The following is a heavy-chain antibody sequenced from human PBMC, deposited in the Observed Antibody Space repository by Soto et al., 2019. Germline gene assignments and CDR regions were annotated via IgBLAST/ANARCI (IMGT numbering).Heavy chain of an antibody. V-gene: IGHV3-23*01. Sequence: GGSLRLSCVASEFTFNSYAMSWVRQAPGMGLEWVSSIIGSGAITYYADSVQGRFTISRDNSKSTLYLQMNSLRVEDTALYYCAKDARDTGGNSGIDYWGQGTLVTVSS. CDR3: AKDARDTGGNSGIDY. CDR1: EFTFNSYA. J-gene: IGHJ4*02. D-gene: IGHD2-21*02. CDR2: IIGSGAIT.